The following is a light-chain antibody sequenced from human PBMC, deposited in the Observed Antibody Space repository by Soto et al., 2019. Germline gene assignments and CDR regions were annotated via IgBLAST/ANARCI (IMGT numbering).Light chain of an antibody. CDR3: SSYTSSSTLV. CDR2: DVS. J-gene: IGLJ1*01. V-gene: IGLV2-14*01. CDR1: SSDVGGYNY. Sequence: QSALTHPASVSGSPGQSITISYTGTSSDVGGYNYVSWYQQHPGKAPKLMIYDVSNRPPGVSNRFSGSKSGNTASLTISGLQAEDEADYYCSSYTSSSTLVFGTGTKVTVL.